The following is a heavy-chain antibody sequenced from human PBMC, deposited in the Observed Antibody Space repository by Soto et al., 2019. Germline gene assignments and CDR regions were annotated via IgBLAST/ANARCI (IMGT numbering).Heavy chain of an antibody. V-gene: IGHV3-33*01. CDR3: ARASAVNPWELPRH. CDR2: IWYDGSNK. D-gene: IGHD1-26*01. CDR1: GFTFSSYG. Sequence: QVQLVESGGGVVQPGRSLRLSCAASGFTFSSYGMHWVRQAPGKGLGWVAVIWYDGSNKYYADSVKGRFTISRDNSKNTLYLQMNSLRAEDTAVYYCARASAVNPWELPRHWGQGTLVTVSS. J-gene: IGHJ4*02.